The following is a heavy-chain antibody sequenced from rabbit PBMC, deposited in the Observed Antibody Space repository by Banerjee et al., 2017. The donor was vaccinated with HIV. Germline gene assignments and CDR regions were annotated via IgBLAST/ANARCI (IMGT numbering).Heavy chain of an antibody. CDR2: IYAGSSGST. Sequence: CTASGSDITSQYYMCWVRQAPGKGLEWIACIYAGSSGSTYYASWAKGRFTISKTSSTTVTLQMTSLTAADTATYFCARDLAGVIGWNFDLWGQGT. CDR3: ARDLAGVIGWNFDL. J-gene: IGHJ4*01. D-gene: IGHD4-1*01. CDR1: GSDITSQYY. V-gene: IGHV1S40*01.